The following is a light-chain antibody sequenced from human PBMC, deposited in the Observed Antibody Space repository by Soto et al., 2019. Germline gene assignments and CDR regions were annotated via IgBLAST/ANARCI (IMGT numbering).Light chain of an antibody. Sequence: IVLTQSPGTLSLSPGERTTLSCRASQSISRYLAWYQQKPGQGPRLLIYGASSRATGTPDRFSGSESGTHFTLTINILEPEDFALDDCQQYGSPPPTFGQGTNEEIK. V-gene: IGKV3-20*01. CDR3: QQYGSPPPT. J-gene: IGKJ1*01. CDR1: QSISRY. CDR2: GAS.